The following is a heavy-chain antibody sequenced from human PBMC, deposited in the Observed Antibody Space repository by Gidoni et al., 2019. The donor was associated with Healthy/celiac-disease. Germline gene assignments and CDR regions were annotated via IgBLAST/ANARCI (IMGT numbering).Heavy chain of an antibody. J-gene: IGHJ3*02. CDR2: LSAYNGNT. D-gene: IGHD3-3*01. CDR3: ARIRFTIFGVVTAFDI. Sequence: QVQLVHSGAEVKKPGASVKVSCKASGYTFTSYGISWVRQAPGQGLEWIGWLSAYNGNTNYAQKLQGRVTMTTDTSTSTAYMELRSLRSDDTAVYYCARIRFTIFGVVTAFDIWGQGTMVTVSS. V-gene: IGHV1-18*01. CDR1: GYTFTSYG.